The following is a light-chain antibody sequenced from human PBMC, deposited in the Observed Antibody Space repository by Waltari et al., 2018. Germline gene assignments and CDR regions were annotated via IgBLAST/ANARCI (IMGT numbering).Light chain of an antibody. J-gene: IGKJ1*01. CDR3: QQYYSPPLT. CDR2: WAS. V-gene: IGKV4-1*01. Sequence: DIVMTQSPDSLAVSLGARATINYKSSQSLLYRSNNKNYLAWYQQKPGQPPKLLIYWASTRESGVPDRFSGSGSGTDFTLTISSLQAEDVAVYYCQQYYSPPLTFGQGTKVEV. CDR1: QSLLYRSNNKNY.